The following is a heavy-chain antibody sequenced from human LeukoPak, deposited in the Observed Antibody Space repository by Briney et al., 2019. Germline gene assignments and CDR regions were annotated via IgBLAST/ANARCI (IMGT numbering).Heavy chain of an antibody. D-gene: IGHD1-26*01. CDR1: GVTVSSNY. Sequence: GGSLRLSCAASGVTVSSNYMSWVRQAPGKGLEWVSVIYSGGSTYYADSVKGRFTISRDNSKNTLYLQMNSLRAEDTAVYYCARDLGGSLDYWGQGTLVTVSS. J-gene: IGHJ4*02. V-gene: IGHV3-53*01. CDR2: IYSGGST. CDR3: ARDLGGSLDY.